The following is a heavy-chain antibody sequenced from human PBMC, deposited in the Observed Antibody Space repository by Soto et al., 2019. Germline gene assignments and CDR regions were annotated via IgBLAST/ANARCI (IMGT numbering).Heavy chain of an antibody. CDR2: ISGSGGST. J-gene: IGHJ4*02. CDR1: GFTFSSYA. Sequence: GGSLRLSCAASGFTFSSYAMSWVRQAPGKGLEWVSAISGSGGSTYYADSVKGRFTISRDNSKNTLYLQMNSLRAEDTAVYYCAKGGGGGISLPVHFDYWGQGTLVTVSS. V-gene: IGHV3-23*01. CDR3: AKGGGGGISLPVHFDY. D-gene: IGHD2-15*01.